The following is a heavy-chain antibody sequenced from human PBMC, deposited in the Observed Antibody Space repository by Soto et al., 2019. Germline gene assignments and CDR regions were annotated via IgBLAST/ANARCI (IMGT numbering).Heavy chain of an antibody. V-gene: IGHV4-39*01. D-gene: IGHD5-12*01. Sequence: PSETLSLTCTVSGGSVSSSSCYWGWIRQPPGKGLEWIGSIYYSGSTYYNPSLKSRVTISVDTSKNQFSLKLSSVTAADTAVYYCAIHCPDIVAATTWGYYFDYWGQGTLVTVSS. CDR1: GGSVSSSSCY. J-gene: IGHJ4*02. CDR2: IYYSGST. CDR3: AIHCPDIVAATTWGYYFDY.